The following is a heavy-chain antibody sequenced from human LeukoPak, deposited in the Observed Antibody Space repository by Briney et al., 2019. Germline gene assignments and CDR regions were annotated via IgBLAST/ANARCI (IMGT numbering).Heavy chain of an antibody. V-gene: IGHV4-38-2*02. CDR1: GYSISSGYY. D-gene: IGHD3-9*01. J-gene: IGHJ4*02. CDR3: ARQVYEIFQVDY. CDR2: IYHSGCT. Sequence: SETLSLTCTVSGYSISSGYYWGWIRQPPGKGLEWIGSIYHSGCTYYNPSLKSRVTISVDTSKNQFSLKLSSVTAADTAVYYCARQVYEIFQVDYWGQGTLVTVSS.